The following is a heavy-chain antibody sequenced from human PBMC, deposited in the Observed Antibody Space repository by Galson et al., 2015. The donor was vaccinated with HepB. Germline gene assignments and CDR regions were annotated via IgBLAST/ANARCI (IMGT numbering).Heavy chain of an antibody. CDR1: GFTYSSYG. D-gene: IGHD3-22*01. CDR3: AKDDSSGYYYIDY. V-gene: IGHV3-30*18. J-gene: IGHJ4*01. CDR2: ISYDGSNK. Sequence: SLRLSCAASGFTYSSYGMHWVRQAPGKGLEWVAVISYDGSNKYYADSVKGRFTISRDNSKNTLYLQMNSLRAEDTAVYYCAKDDSSGYYYIDYWGHGTLVTVSS.